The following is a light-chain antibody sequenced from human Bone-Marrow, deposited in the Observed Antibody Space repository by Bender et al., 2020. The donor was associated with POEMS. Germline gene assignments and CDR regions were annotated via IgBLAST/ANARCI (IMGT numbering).Light chain of an antibody. CDR3: QVWERSINHRL. CDR1: NIGSYS. CDR2: DDT. Sequence: SYVLTQPPSVSVAPGKTATITCGGNNIGSYSVHWYQQKPGQAPLVVLYDDTDRPSGIPERFAGSNSDNTATLTISRVEAGDEADYYCQVWERSINHRLFGGGTKLTVL. V-gene: IGLV3-21*03. J-gene: IGLJ2*01.